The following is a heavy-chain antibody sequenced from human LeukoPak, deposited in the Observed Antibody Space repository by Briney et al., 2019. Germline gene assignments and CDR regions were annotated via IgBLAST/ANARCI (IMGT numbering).Heavy chain of an antibody. CDR1: GYTFTSYG. J-gene: IGHJ4*02. Sequence: ASVKVSCKASGYTFTSYGISWVRQAPGQGLEWMGWISAYNGNTNYAQKLQGRVTMTTDTSTSTAYMELRSLRSDDTAVYYCARSYYGSGSYYTWYYFDYWGQGTLVTVSS. CDR3: ARSYYGSGSYYTWYYFDY. V-gene: IGHV1-18*01. CDR2: ISAYNGNT. D-gene: IGHD3-10*01.